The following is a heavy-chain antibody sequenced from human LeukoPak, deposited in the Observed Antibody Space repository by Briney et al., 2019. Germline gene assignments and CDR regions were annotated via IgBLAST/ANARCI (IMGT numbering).Heavy chain of an antibody. J-gene: IGHJ4*02. CDR2: ANPDGSET. CDR3: GRWGIEAAIDY. Sequence: GGSLRLSCATSGYTFSPYWMKWVRQAPGKGLEWVANANPDGSETYYLDSVKGRFTISRDNVKNSLYLLMNSLRAEDTAVYYCGRWGIEAAIDYWGQGTLVTVSS. CDR1: GYTFSPYW. V-gene: IGHV3-7*01. D-gene: IGHD2-2*01.